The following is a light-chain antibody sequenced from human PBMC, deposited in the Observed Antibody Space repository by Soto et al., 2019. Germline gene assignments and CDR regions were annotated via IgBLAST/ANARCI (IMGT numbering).Light chain of an antibody. CDR1: SSDVGGYDS. Sequence: QSALTQTAAVSGSPGQPITISCTGTSSDVGGYDSVYWYQQPPGKAPKLMIYEVNNRPSGVSNRFSGSKSGNTAYLTISGLPADDEADYNCRSYTSGGILYVVGTGTKLTVL. J-gene: IGLJ1*01. CDR2: EVN. CDR3: RSYTSGGILYV. V-gene: IGLV2-14*01.